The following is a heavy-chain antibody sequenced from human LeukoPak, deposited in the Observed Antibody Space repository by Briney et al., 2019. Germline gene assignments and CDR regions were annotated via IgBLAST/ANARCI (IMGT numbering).Heavy chain of an antibody. CDR1: GYTFTSYG. CDR3: ATGGSYSWFDP. D-gene: IGHD1-26*01. Sequence: ASVKVPCKASGYTFTSYGISWVRQAPGKGREWVGGFDPEDGETIYAQKFQGRVTMTEDTSTDTAYMELSSLRSEDTAVYYCATGGSYSWFDPWGQGTLVTVSP. V-gene: IGHV1-24*01. CDR2: FDPEDGET. J-gene: IGHJ5*02.